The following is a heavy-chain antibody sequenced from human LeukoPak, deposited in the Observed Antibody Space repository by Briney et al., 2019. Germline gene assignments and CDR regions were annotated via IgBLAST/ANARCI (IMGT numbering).Heavy chain of an antibody. V-gene: IGHV3-30-3*01. Sequence: GGSLRLSCAAPGFTFSTYAIHWVRQAPGKGLEWVALISYDGTNKYFADSVKGRFTISRDDSKNTLSLQMNSLRTEDTAVYYCARAGSSGFYGSGSSNFDFWGQGTLVTVSS. J-gene: IGHJ4*02. CDR3: ARAGSSGFYGSGSSNFDF. CDR1: GFTFSTYA. CDR2: ISYDGTNK. D-gene: IGHD3-10*01.